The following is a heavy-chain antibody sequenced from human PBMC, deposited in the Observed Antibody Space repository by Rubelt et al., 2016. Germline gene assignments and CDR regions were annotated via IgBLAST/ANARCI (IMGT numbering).Heavy chain of an antibody. D-gene: IGHD3-10*01. CDR2: IYYSGST. CDR3: ARWYYYGSGTCD. Sequence: QVQLQESGPGLVKPSETLSLTCTVSGGSISSYYWSWIRQPPGKGLEWIGYIYYSGSTNYNPSLKSRVTISVDTFKNQFSLKLSSVTAADTAVYYCARWYYYGSGTCDWGQGTLVTVSS. CDR1: GGSISSYY. V-gene: IGHV4-59*12. J-gene: IGHJ4*02.